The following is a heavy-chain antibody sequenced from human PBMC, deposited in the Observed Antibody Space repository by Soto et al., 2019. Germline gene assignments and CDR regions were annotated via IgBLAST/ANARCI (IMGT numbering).Heavy chain of an antibody. J-gene: IGHJ3*02. CDR2: IIPIFGTA. D-gene: IGHD3-22*01. V-gene: IGHV1-69*06. CDR1: GGTFSSYA. CDR3: ALLIGIVVVAEPLFDI. Sequence: SVKVSCKASGGTFSSYAISWVRQAPGQGLEWMGGIIPIFGTANYAQKFQGRVTITADKSTSTAYMELSSLRSEDTAVYYCALLIGIVVVAEPLFDIWGQGTMVNVS.